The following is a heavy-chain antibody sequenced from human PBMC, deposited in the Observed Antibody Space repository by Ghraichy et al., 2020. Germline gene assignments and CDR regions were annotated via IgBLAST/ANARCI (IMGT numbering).Heavy chain of an antibody. V-gene: IGHV3-23*01. J-gene: IGHJ4*02. Sequence: GGSLRLSCAASGFTFSSYAMSWVRQAPGKGLEWVSAISGSGGSTYYADSVKGRFTISRDNSKNTLYLQMNSLRAEDTAVYYCSWMGIIFWSGYYTGNERRSFDYWGQGTLVTVSS. D-gene: IGHD3-3*01. CDR2: ISGSGGST. CDR3: SWMGIIFWSGYYTGNERRSFDY. CDR1: GFTFSSYA.